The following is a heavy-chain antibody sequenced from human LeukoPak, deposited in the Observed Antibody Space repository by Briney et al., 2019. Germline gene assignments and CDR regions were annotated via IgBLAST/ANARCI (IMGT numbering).Heavy chain of an antibody. D-gene: IGHD6-13*01. CDR3: ARVPDSSSVLYYYYYYGMDV. CDR2: ISAYNGNS. CDR1: GYTFTSYG. Sequence: GASVKVSCKASGYTFTSYGISWVRQAPGQGLEWMGWISAYNGNSNYAQKLQGRVTMTTDTSTSTAYMELRSLRSDDTAVYYCARVPDSSSVLYYYYYYGMDVWGQGTTVTVSS. J-gene: IGHJ6*02. V-gene: IGHV1-18*01.